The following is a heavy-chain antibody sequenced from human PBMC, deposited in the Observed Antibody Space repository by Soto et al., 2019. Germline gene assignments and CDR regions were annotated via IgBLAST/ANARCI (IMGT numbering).Heavy chain of an antibody. CDR2: LGVRST. D-gene: IGHD6-13*01. Sequence: CGSLRLSGAASGFTFSNNAMSWVRQAPGMGLEWVSTLGVRSTYYADSVKGRFTISRDNSNNALYLQMNSLRVGDTAAYYCAKGTLVKPPGTRAFDVWGQGTMVTVSS. CDR1: GFTFSNNA. CDR3: AKGTLVKPPGTRAFDV. J-gene: IGHJ3*01. V-gene: IGHV3-23*01.